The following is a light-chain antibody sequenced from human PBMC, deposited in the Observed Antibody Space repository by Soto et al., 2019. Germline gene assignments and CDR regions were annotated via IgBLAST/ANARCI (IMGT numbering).Light chain of an antibody. V-gene: IGKV1-5*03. CDR3: QHYNSYPWT. J-gene: IGKJ1*01. CDR2: KAS. CDR1: HRITHW. Sequence: DIQLTQSPSTLSASVGDRVNITCRASHRITHWLAWYQQKPGKAPNLLIYKASSLESGGPSRFSGSGSGTEFTLTISSLQPDDFAPYYCQHYNSYPWTFGQGTKVEIK.